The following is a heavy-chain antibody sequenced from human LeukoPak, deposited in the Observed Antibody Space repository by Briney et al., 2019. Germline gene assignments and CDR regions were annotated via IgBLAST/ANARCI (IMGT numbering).Heavy chain of an antibody. CDR3: ARSQLHYYYYMDV. J-gene: IGHJ6*03. CDR1: GGTFSSYA. CDR2: IIPIFGTA. Sequence: SVRVSCKASGGTFSSYAISWVRQAPGQGLEWMGGIIPIFGTANYAQKFQGRVTITADKSTSTAYMELSSLRSEDTAVYYCARSQLHYYYYMDVWGKGTTVTVS. D-gene: IGHD5-24*01. V-gene: IGHV1-69*06.